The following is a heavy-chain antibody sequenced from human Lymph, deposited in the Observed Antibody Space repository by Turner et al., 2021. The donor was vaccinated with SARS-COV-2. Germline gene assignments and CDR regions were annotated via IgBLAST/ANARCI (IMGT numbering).Heavy chain of an antibody. CDR2: IIPIFGTA. D-gene: IGHD6-6*01. V-gene: IGHV1-69*01. CDR1: GGTFSTYT. CDR3: TRGETIAAHYDY. Sequence: QVQLVQSGAEVKTPGSSVKVSCKASGGTFSTYTLSGVRQAPGQGLEWMGGIIPIFGTANYAQKFQGRVTITADESTSTAYMELSSLRSEDTAVYYCTRGETIAAHYDYWGQGTLVTVSS. J-gene: IGHJ4*02.